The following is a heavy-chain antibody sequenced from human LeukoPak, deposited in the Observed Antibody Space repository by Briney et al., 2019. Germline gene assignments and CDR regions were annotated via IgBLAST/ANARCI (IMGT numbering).Heavy chain of an antibody. CDR3: ARVHGYGDYPLSFFDY. CDR2: ISSSSSYI. D-gene: IGHD4-17*01. J-gene: IGHJ4*02. CDR1: GFTFSSYS. V-gene: IGHV3-21*01. Sequence: GGTLRLSCAASGFTFSSYSMDWVRQAPGKGLEWVSSISSSSSYIYYADSVKGRFTISRDNAKNSLYLQMISLRAEDTAVYYCARVHGYGDYPLSFFDYWGQGTLVTVSS.